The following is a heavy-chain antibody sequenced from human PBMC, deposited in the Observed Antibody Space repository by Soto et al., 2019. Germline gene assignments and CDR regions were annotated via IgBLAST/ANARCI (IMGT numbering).Heavy chain of an antibody. CDR1: GFTFSSYS. CDR3: ARILRFRATGAFDI. D-gene: IGHD3-3*01. CDR2: ISSSSSYI. V-gene: IGHV3-21*01. Sequence: SLRLSCAASGFTFSSYSMNWVRQAPGKGLEWVSSISSSSSYIYYADSVKGRFTISRDNAKNSLYLQMNSLRAEDTAVYYCARILRFRATGAFDIWGQGTMVTVSS. J-gene: IGHJ3*02.